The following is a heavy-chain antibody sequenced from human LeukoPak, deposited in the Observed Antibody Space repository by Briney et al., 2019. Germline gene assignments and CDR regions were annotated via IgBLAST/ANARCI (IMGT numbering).Heavy chain of an antibody. CDR3: ARAGIVGAKTLGLRSDFDI. J-gene: IGHJ3*02. CDR1: GYTFTVYY. D-gene: IGHD1-26*01. Sequence: ASVTVSFTASGYTFTVYYMHWVRQAPGQGLEWMGWINPNSGGTNYAHKFQGWVTLTRDTSITTAYMELSRLRSHDTAVYYCARAGIVGAKTLGLRSDFDIWGQGTMVTVSS. CDR2: INPNSGGT. V-gene: IGHV1-2*04.